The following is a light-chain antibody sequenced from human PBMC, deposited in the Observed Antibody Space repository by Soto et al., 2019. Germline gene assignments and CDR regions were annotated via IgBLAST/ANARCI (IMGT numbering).Light chain of an antibody. CDR3: ATWDGSLSVVV. CDR1: SSNVGDNF. Sequence: QSVLTQPPSVSAAPRQRVTISCSGNSSNVGDNFVSWYQQPPEAAPKLLIYDNHKRPSGIPDRFSGSKSGTSATLGITGLQTGDEADYYCATWDGSLSVVVFGGGTKVTVL. V-gene: IGLV1-51*01. J-gene: IGLJ3*02. CDR2: DNH.